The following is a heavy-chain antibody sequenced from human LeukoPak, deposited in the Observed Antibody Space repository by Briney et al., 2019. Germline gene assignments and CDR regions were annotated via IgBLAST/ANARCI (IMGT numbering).Heavy chain of an antibody. CDR3: ERNTARPPDSFDI. CDR2: IYYDGSA. Sequence: PSETLSLTCTVSGDSLVSSRYHWGWVRQPPGKAPEWIGSIYYDGSAYYNPSLKSRVIIFVDMSKNQFSLRLRSVTAADTAMYYSERNTARPPDSFDIWGQGIVVTVSS. CDR1: GDSLVSSRYH. J-gene: IGHJ3*02. D-gene: IGHD2-2*02. V-gene: IGHV4-39*01.